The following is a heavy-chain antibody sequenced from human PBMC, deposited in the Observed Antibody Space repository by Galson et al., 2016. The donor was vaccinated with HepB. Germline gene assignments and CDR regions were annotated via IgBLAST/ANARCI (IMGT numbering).Heavy chain of an antibody. CDR2: ISAYNGNT. Sequence: SVKVSCKASGYTFTNYGIHWVRQAPGQGLEWTAWISAYNGNTHYAQKVQGRITVTTDKSTRTAYMELTSLKSDDTAVYDWARGGWDTAMKGGGTDYWGQGTLVTVSS. V-gene: IGHV1-18*01. D-gene: IGHD5-18*01. J-gene: IGHJ4*02. CDR1: GYTFTNYG. CDR3: ARGGWDTAMKGGGTDY.